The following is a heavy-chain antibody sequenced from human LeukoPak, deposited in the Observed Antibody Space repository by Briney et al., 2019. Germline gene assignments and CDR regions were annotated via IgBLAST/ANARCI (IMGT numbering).Heavy chain of an antibody. CDR3: ARGVRPDAYDV. Sequence: PGGSLRLSCAASRFTFSSYDMNWVRQAPGKGLEWVSYISSSGSTIHYADSVKGRFTISRDNAKNSLYLQMNNLRAEDTAVYYCARGVRPDAYDVWGQGTMVTVSS. CDR2: ISSSGSTI. V-gene: IGHV3-48*03. J-gene: IGHJ3*01. CDR1: RFTFSSYD. D-gene: IGHD3-10*02.